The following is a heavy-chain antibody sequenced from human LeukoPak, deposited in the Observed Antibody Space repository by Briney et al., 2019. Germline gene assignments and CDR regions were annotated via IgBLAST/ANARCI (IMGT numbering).Heavy chain of an antibody. Sequence: SESLSLTCTVSGGSISSYYWSWIRQPPGKGLEWIGYIYYSGSTNYNPSLKSRVTISVDTSKNQFSLKLNSVTAADTAIYYCTRGSRYCSSGSCYGWFDPRGQATQPSVSS. V-gene: IGHV4-59*01. CDR2: IYYSGST. D-gene: IGHD2-15*01. CDR3: TRGSRYCSSGSCYGWFDP. J-gene: IGHJ5*02. CDR1: GGSISSYY.